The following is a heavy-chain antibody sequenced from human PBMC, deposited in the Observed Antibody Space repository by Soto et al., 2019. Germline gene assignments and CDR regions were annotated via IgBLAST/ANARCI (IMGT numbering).Heavy chain of an antibody. J-gene: IGHJ5*02. Sequence: KPSETLSLTCTVSGGSISSYYWSWIRQPPGKGLEWIGYIYYSGSTNYNPSLKSRVTISVDTSKNQFSLKLSSVTAADTAVYYCARPYYDFWSGYSWFDPWGQGTLVTVSS. CDR3: ARPYYDFWSGYSWFDP. CDR1: GGSISSYY. V-gene: IGHV4-59*08. CDR2: IYYSGST. D-gene: IGHD3-3*01.